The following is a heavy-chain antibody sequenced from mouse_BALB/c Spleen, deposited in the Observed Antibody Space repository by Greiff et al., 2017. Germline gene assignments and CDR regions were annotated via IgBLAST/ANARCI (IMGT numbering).Heavy chain of an antibody. V-gene: IGHV5-17*02. CDR1: GFTFSSFG. Sequence: EVKLQESGGGLVQPGGSRKLSCAASGFTFSSFGMHWVRQAPEKGLEWVAYISSGSSTIYYADTVKGRFTISRDNPKNTLFLQMTSLRSEDTAMYYCARNTAGNMDYWGQGTSVTVSS. D-gene: IGHD1-2*01. J-gene: IGHJ4*01. CDR2: ISSGSSTI. CDR3: ARNTAGNMDY.